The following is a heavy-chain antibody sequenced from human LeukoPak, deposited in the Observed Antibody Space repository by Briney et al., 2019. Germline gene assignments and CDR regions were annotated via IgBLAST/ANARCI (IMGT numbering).Heavy chain of an antibody. CDR1: GYTFTGYY. Sequence: ASVKVSCKASGYTFTGYYMHWVRQAPGQGLEWMGRINPNSGGTNYAQKFQGRVTMTRDTSISTAYMELSRLRSDDTAVYYCARDGYGDIVVVPAATGVDYWGQGTLVTV. J-gene: IGHJ4*02. D-gene: IGHD2-2*01. CDR2: INPNSGGT. V-gene: IGHV1-2*06. CDR3: ARDGYGDIVVVPAATGVDY.